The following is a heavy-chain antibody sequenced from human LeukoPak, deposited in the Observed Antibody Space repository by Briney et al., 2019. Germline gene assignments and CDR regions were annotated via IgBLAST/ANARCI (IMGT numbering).Heavy chain of an antibody. CDR3: AREAVAGANDY. J-gene: IGHJ4*02. Sequence: GGSLRLSCAASGFTFSDYYMSWIRQAPGKGLEWVSYISSSGSTIYYADSVKGRFTISRDNAKNSLYLQMNSLRAEDTAAYYCAREAVAGANDYWGQGTLVTVSS. CDR1: GFTFSDYY. D-gene: IGHD6-19*01. V-gene: IGHV3-11*04. CDR2: ISSSGSTI.